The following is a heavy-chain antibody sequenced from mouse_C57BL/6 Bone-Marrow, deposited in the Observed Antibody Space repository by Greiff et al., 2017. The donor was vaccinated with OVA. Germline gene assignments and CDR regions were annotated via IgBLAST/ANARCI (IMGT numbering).Heavy chain of an antibody. CDR1: GYTFTDYE. D-gene: IGHD1-1*01. Sequence: QVQLKQSGAELVRPGASVTLSCKASGYTFTDYEMHWVKQTPVHGLEWIGAIDPETGGTAYIQKFTGKAILTADKSSSTAYMELRSLTSEDSAVYYCTRDRFVITTVVATYWYFDVWGTGTTVTVSS. V-gene: IGHV1-15*01. CDR2: IDPETGGT. CDR3: TRDRFVITTVVATYWYFDV. J-gene: IGHJ1*03.